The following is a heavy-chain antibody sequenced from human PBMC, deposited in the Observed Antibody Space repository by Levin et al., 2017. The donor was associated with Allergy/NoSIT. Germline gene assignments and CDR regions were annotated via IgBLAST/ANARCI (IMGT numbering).Heavy chain of an antibody. CDR3: ARDNPTRSGYSGYGLDY. CDR1: GYTFRSFG. Sequence: GESLKISCKASGYTFRSFGISWVRQAPGQGLQWLGWISSFNGDARYSQKFQGRVTMTTDTSTTTGYLELRSLRSDDTAVYYCARDNPTRSGYSGYGLDYWGQGTLVTVSS. J-gene: IGHJ4*02. CDR2: ISSFNGDA. V-gene: IGHV1-18*01. D-gene: IGHD5-12*01.